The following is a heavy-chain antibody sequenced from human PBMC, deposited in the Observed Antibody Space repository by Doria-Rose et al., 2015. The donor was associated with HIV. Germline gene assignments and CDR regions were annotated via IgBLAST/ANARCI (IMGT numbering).Heavy chain of an antibody. V-gene: IGHV2-26*01. CDR2: IFSDDES. CDR3: ARIKSSRWYHKYYFDF. CDR1: GVSLSSPGMG. D-gene: IGHD6-13*01. Sequence: SGPVLVKPTETLTLTCTVSGVSLSSPGMGVSWIRQPPGKALEWLANIFSDDESSYKSSLKSRLTISRCTSKSQVVLTMTDMDSVDTATYYCARIKSSRWYHKYYFDFWGQGTLVIVSA. J-gene: IGHJ4*02.